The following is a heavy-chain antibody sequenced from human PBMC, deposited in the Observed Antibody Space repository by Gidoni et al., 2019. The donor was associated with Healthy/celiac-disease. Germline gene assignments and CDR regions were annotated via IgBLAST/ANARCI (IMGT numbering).Heavy chain of an antibody. D-gene: IGHD3-16*02. CDR2: ISYDGSNK. Sequence: QVQLVESGGGVVQPGRSLRLSCAASGFTFSSYGMHWVRQAPGKGLEWVAVISYDGSNKYYADSVKGRFTISRDNSKNTLYLQMNSLRAEDTAVYYCAKETDDYVWGSYRQRSDAFDIWGQGTMVTVSS. CDR3: AKETDDYVWGSYRQRSDAFDI. J-gene: IGHJ3*02. V-gene: IGHV3-30*18. CDR1: GFTFSSYG.